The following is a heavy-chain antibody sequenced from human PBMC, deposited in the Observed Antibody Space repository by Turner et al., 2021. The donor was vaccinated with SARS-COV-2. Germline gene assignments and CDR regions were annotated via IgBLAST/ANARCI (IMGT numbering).Heavy chain of an antibody. V-gene: IGHV4-34*01. J-gene: IGHJ4*02. D-gene: IGHD3-3*01. Sequence: QVQLQQWGAGPLKPSETLSLICAVNGGSLSGYYWTWIRQPPGKGLEWIGEVHPYETTYNNPSLKSRVSMSVDTSKNQFSLKLNSVTAADTAFYYCARGDDPRKSGVVWGQGTLVTVSS. CDR1: GGSLSGYY. CDR2: VHPYETT. CDR3: ARGDDPRKSGVV.